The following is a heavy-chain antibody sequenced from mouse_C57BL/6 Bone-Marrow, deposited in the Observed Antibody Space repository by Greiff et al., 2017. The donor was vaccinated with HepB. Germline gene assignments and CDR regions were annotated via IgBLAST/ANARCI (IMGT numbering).Heavy chain of an antibody. J-gene: IGHJ4*01. CDR3: ARDGITTVVATFDAMDY. CDR2: SRNKANDYTT. V-gene: IGHV7-1*01. Sequence: EVMLVESGGGLVQSGRSLRLSCATSGFTFSDFYMEWVRQAPGKGLEWIAASRNKANDYTTEYSASVKGRFIVSRDTSQSILYLQMNALRAEDTAIYYCARDGITTVVATFDAMDYWGQGTSVTVSS. D-gene: IGHD1-1*01. CDR1: GFTFSDFY.